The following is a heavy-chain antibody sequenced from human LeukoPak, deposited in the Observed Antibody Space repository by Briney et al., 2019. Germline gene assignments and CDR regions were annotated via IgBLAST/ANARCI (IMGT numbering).Heavy chain of an antibody. D-gene: IGHD3-3*01. CDR3: ASPLGSAYYDFWSGYFHAFDI. CDR2: IHYSGST. CDR1: ADSINNYY. V-gene: IGHV4-59*08. J-gene: IGHJ3*02. Sequence: SETLSLTCSVSADSINNYYWSWIRQPPGKGLEWIGFIHYSGSTNYNPSPKSRVTISVDTSKNQFSLKLSSVTAADTAVYYCASPLGSAYYDFWSGYFHAFDIWGQGTMVTVSS.